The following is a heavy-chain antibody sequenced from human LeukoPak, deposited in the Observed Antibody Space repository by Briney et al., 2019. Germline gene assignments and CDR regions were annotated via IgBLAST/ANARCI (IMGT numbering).Heavy chain of an antibody. CDR2: INHSGIT. J-gene: IGHJ5*02. D-gene: IGHD3-16*02. Sequence: SETLSLTCAVYDASLSGYYWSWIRQPPGKGLEWIGEINHSGITNYNPSLKSRITISVNMSKNQFSLKLSSVTAADTAVYYCARGLRGILSFFYLSFEVFSHWFDPWGQGTLVTVSS. V-gene: IGHV4-34*01. CDR3: ARGLRGILSFFYLSFEVFSHWFDP. CDR1: DASLSGYY.